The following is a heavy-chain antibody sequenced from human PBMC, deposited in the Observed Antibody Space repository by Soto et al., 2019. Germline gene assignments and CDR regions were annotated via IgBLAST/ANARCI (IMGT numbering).Heavy chain of an antibody. J-gene: IGHJ4*02. D-gene: IGHD5-12*01. CDR3: ARVRVAGYNWGIIDY. Sequence: QVQLVQSGAEEKKPGSSVKVSCKASGGTFSSYAISWVRQAPGQGLEWMGGIIPIFGTANYAQKFQGRVTITADESTSTAYMELSSLRSEDTAVYYCARVRVAGYNWGIIDYWGQGTLVTVSS. CDR1: GGTFSSYA. CDR2: IIPIFGTA. V-gene: IGHV1-69*01.